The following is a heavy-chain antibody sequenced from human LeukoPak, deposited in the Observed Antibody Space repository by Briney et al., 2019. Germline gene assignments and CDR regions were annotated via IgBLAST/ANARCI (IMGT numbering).Heavy chain of an antibody. CDR2: IYYSGST. CDR1: GGSISSYY. J-gene: IGHJ4*02. V-gene: IGHV4-59*08. D-gene: IGHD6-19*01. CDR3: ARSSGWHLDY. Sequence: SETLSLTCTVSGGSISSYYWSWIRQPPEKGLEWIGYIYYSGSTNYNPSLNSRVTISVDTSKNQFSLKLSSVTAADTAVYYCARSSGWHLDYWGQGTLVTVSS.